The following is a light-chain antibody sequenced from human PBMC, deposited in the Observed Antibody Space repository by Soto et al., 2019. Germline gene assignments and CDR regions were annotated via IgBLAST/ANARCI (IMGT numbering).Light chain of an antibody. Sequence: QSALTQPASVSGSPGQSITIACTGTSSDVGSYNLVSWYQQRPGKAPKLTIYEGSNRPSWVSIRFSTSKSGNTASLKISGLPAYYESNYYCCSYARSGTYVFGTGTKVTVL. CDR1: SSDVGSYNL. CDR3: CSYARSGTYV. J-gene: IGLJ1*01. CDR2: EGS. V-gene: IGLV2-23*01.